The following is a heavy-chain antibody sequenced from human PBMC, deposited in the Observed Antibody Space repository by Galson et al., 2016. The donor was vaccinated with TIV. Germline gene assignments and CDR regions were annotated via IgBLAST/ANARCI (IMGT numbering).Heavy chain of an antibody. CDR2: VYYSGAT. Sequence: TLSLTCSVFGGSISNGDYYWTWIRQPPGKDLEWIGYVYYSGATNYNPSLKRRVTLSVDRSTNQFSLRLNSVTAADTAVYMCARCRGDYYYGIDVWGQGTTVTVS. V-gene: IGHV4-30-4*08. CDR3: ARCRGDYYYGIDV. D-gene: IGHD3-10*01. CDR1: GGSISNGDYY. J-gene: IGHJ6*02.